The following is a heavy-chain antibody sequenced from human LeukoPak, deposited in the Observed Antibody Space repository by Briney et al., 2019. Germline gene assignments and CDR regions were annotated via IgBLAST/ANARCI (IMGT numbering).Heavy chain of an antibody. V-gene: IGHV3-23*01. D-gene: IGHD3-10*01. CDR1: GFTFSSYA. Sequence: GGSLRLSCAASGFTFSSYAMTWVRQAPGKGLEWVSAISGSGGTTYYAGSVKGRFTISRDNSKNTLYLQMRSLRAEDTAVYYCAKAIQYGSGNYDYWGQGSLVTVPS. J-gene: IGHJ4*02. CDR2: ISGSGGTT. CDR3: AKAIQYGSGNYDY.